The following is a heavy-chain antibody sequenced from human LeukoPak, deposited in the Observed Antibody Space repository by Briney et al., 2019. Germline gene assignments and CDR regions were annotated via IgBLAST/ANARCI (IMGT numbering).Heavy chain of an antibody. CDR2: ISSSSSYI. D-gene: IGHD3-22*01. J-gene: IGHJ5*02. Sequence: GGSLRLSCAASGFTFSSYSMNWVRQAPGKGLEWVSSISSSSSYIYYADSVKGRFTISRDNAKNSLCLQMNSLRAEDTAVYYCARTYYDSSGRLNWFDPWGQGTLVTVSS. CDR3: ARTYYDSSGRLNWFDP. CDR1: GFTFSSYS. V-gene: IGHV3-21*01.